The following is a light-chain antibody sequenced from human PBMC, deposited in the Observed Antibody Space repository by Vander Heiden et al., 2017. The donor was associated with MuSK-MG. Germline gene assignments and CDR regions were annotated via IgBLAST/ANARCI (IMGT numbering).Light chain of an antibody. CDR1: QHVLYLAHNKNY. J-gene: IGKJ1*01. CDR2: WAF. V-gene: IGKV4-1*01. CDR3: QQYYSTPWT. Sequence: IVMTPSPDSLPVSLRARATITFKSRQHVLYLAHNKNYLAWYQQKPGQPPKLLIYWAFTRESGVPDRFSGSGSGTDFTLSISSLQAEDVAVYYCQQYYSTPWTFGQGTKVEIK.